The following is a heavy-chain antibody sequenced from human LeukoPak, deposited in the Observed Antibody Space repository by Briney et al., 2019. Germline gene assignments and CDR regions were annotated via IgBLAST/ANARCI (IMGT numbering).Heavy chain of an antibody. CDR1: GFTFSSYG. D-gene: IGHD2-15*01. CDR2: IRYDGNNK. CDR3: AKGGEDYYYMDV. V-gene: IGHV3-30*02. J-gene: IGHJ6*03. Sequence: TGGSLRLSCAASGFTFSSYGIHWVRQAPGKGLEWVAFIRYDGNNKYYADSVKGRFTISRDNSKNTLYLQMNSLRAEDTAVYYCAKGGEDYYYMDVWGKGTTVTIPS.